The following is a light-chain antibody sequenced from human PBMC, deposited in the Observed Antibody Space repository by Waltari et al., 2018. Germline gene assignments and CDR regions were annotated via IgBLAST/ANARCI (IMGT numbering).Light chain of an antibody. V-gene: IGLV2-11*01. J-gene: IGLJ3*02. CDR2: DVN. Sequence: QSALTQPRPVSGSPGQSVTTSCIGTRSDVGGYNYVSWYQQPPGEAPKLIIFDVNTRPARGPVIFAGSKWGNAASLTISGRQAGDEADYCCCRYAGGDGWVFGGGTNLAV. CDR3: CRYAGGDGWV. CDR1: RSDVGGYNY.